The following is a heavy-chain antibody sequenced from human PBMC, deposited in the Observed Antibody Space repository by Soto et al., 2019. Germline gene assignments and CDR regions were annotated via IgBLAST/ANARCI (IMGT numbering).Heavy chain of an antibody. Sequence: SETLSLTCTVSGGSISSSSYYWGWIRQPPGKGLEWIGSIYYSGSAYYNPSLKSRVTISVDTSKNQFSLKLSSVTAADTAVYYCASGERPVYYSGMDVWGPETTVTVSS. J-gene: IGHJ6*02. D-gene: IGHD3-10*01. CDR1: GGSISSSSYY. CDR3: ASGERPVYYSGMDV. V-gene: IGHV4-39*01. CDR2: IYYSGSA.